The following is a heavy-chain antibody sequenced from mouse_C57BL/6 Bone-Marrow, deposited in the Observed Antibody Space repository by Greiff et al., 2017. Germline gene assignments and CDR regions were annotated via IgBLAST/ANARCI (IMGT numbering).Heavy chain of an antibody. V-gene: IGHV14-1*01. Sequence: QLQQSGAELVRPGASVKLSCTASGFNINAYYMHWMKQRPEPGLEWIGRIDPEDGDTEYAPKFQGKATMTADTSSNTAYLQLSSLTSEDTAVYYCTTGSSWGYWGQGTTLTVSS. CDR1: GFNINAYY. J-gene: IGHJ2*01. D-gene: IGHD1-1*01. CDR2: IDPEDGDT. CDR3: TTGSSWGY.